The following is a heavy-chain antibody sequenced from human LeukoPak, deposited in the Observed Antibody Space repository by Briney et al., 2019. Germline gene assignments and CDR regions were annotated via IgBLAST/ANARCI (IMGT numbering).Heavy chain of an antibody. J-gene: IGHJ4*02. Sequence: GAPVKVSCKASGYTFTGYYMHWVRQAPGQGLEWMGWISVHNGNTNYAQKLQGRVTMTTDTSTSTAYMELRSLRSDDTAVYYCARDRLTKRSYYDILTGYGPHYYFDYWGQGTLVTVSS. D-gene: IGHD3-9*01. V-gene: IGHV1-18*04. CDR1: GYTFTGYY. CDR3: ARDRLTKRSYYDILTGYGPHYYFDY. CDR2: ISVHNGNT.